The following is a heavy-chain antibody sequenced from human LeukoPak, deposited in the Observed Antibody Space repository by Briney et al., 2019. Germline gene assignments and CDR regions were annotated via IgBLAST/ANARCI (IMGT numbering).Heavy chain of an antibody. D-gene: IGHD2-15*01. CDR3: ARGYCSGGSCYSYYYYNYMDV. J-gene: IGHJ6*03. Sequence: SETLSLTCTVSGGSITSYYWSWVRQPAGKGLEWIGRIFISESTNYNPSLKSRVTMSVDTSKNQFSLKLSSVTAADTAVYYCARGYCSGGSCYSYYYYNYMDVWGKGTTVTVSS. V-gene: IGHV4-4*07. CDR1: GGSITSYY. CDR2: IFISEST.